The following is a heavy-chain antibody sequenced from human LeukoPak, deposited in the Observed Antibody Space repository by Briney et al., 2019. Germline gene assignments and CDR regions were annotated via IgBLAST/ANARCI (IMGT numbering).Heavy chain of an antibody. D-gene: IGHD6-19*01. Sequence: PPASVKVSCKASGGTFSSYAISWVRQAPGQGLEWMGGIIPIFGTANYAQKFQGRVTITADESTSTAYMELSSLRSEDTAVYYCARALRVHARPRNSGWSQEAFDIWGQGTMVTVSS. V-gene: IGHV1-69*13. CDR2: IIPIFGTA. CDR3: ARALRVHARPRNSGWSQEAFDI. CDR1: GGTFSSYA. J-gene: IGHJ3*02.